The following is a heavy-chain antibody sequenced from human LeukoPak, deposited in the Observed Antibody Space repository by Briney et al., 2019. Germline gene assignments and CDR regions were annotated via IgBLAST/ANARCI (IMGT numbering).Heavy chain of an antibody. J-gene: IGHJ4*02. CDR2: IKQDGSEK. Sequence: GGSLRLSCAASGFTFSSYAMHWVRQAPGKGLEWVANIKQDGSEKYYVNSVKGRSTISRDNAKNSLYLQMNSLRAEDTAIYYCAREDDWNYEDYWGQGTLVTVSS. CDR1: GFTFSSYA. D-gene: IGHD1-7*01. CDR3: AREDDWNYEDY. V-gene: IGHV3-7*01.